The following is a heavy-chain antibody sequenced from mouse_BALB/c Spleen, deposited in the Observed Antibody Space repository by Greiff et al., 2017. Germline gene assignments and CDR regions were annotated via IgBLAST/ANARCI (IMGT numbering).Heavy chain of an antibody. CDR1: GFTFSSYT. D-gene: IGHD1-2*01. Sequence: EVQGVESGGGLVQPGGSLKLSCAASGFTFSSYTMSWVRQTPEKRLEWVAYISNGGGSTYYPDTVKGRFTISRDNAKNTLYLQMSSLKSEDTAMYYCARHDTAPMDYWGQGTSVTVSS. CDR2: ISNGGGST. CDR3: ARHDTAPMDY. V-gene: IGHV5-12-2*01. J-gene: IGHJ4*01.